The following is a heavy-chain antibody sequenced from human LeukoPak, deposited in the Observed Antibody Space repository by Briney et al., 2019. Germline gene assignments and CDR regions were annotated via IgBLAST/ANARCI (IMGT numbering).Heavy chain of an antibody. V-gene: IGHV4-34*01. CDR1: GGSISSYY. J-gene: IGHJ3*02. Sequence: SETLSLTCTVSGGSISSYYWSWIRQPPGKGLEWIGEINHSGSTNYNPSLKSRVTISVDTSKNQFSLKLSSVTAADTAVYYCARTIVVVPAATRAFDIWGQGTMVTVSS. CDR2: INHSGST. D-gene: IGHD2-2*01. CDR3: ARTIVVVPAATRAFDI.